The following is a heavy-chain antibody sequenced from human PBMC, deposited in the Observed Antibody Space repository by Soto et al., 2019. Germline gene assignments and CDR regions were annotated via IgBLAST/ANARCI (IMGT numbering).Heavy chain of an antibody. CDR2: IIPIFGTA. CDR3: ARMIQLWFD. J-gene: IGHJ4*02. V-gene: IGHV1-69*12. Sequence: QVQLVQSGAEVKKPGSSVKVSCKASGGTFSSYAISWVRQAPGQGLEWMGGIIPIFGTATYAQKFQGRVTITADESASTAYMGRSSLRSEDTAVYYCARMIQLWFDWGQGTLVTVSS. D-gene: IGHD5-18*01. CDR1: GGTFSSYA.